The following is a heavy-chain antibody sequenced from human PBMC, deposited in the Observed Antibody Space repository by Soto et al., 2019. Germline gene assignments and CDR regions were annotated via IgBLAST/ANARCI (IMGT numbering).Heavy chain of an antibody. Sequence: SETLSLTCTVSGGSISSGGYYWSWIRQHPGKGLEWIGYIYYSGSTYYNPSLKSRVTISVDTSRNQFSLKLSSVTAADTAVYYCARAQGAAAGTVDYWGQGTLVTVSS. CDR2: IYYSGST. J-gene: IGHJ4*02. D-gene: IGHD6-13*01. V-gene: IGHV4-31*03. CDR3: ARAQGAAAGTVDY. CDR1: GGSISSGGYY.